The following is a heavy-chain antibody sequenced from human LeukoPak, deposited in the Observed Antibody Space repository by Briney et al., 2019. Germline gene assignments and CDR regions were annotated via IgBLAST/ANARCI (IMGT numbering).Heavy chain of an antibody. CDR3: ARDLNARSSFELGY. CDR1: EFTFSSYW. V-gene: IGHV3-7*01. J-gene: IGHJ4*02. D-gene: IGHD6-13*01. Sequence: GGSLRLSCAASEFTFSSYWMTWVRQAPGKGLEWVANINRDGSEKYYVDSVKGRFTISRDNAKSSLFLQMNSLRAEDTAVYYCARDLNARSSFELGYWGQGTLVTVSS. CDR2: INRDGSEK.